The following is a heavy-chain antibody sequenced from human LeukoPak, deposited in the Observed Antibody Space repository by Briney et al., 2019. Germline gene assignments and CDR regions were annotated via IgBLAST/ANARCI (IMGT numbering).Heavy chain of an antibody. Sequence: SGTLSLTCTVSGGSISSYFWSWIRQPPGKGLEWIGYIYYSGSTNYNPSLKSRLTISVDTSKNQFSLKLNSVTAADTAVYYCARHADTALVNRHFDFWGQGTLVTVSS. J-gene: IGHJ4*02. D-gene: IGHD5-18*01. V-gene: IGHV4-59*08. CDR1: GGSISSYF. CDR2: IYYSGST. CDR3: ARHADTALVNRHFDF.